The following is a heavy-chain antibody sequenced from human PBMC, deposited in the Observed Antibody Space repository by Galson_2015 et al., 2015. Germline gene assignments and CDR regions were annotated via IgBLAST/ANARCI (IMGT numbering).Heavy chain of an antibody. V-gene: IGHV3-21*01. CDR1: GFTFSSYS. J-gene: IGHJ6*03. Sequence: SLRLSCAASGFTFSSYSMNWVRQAPGKGLEWVSSISSSSSYIYYADSVKGRFTISRDNAKNSLYLQMNSLRAEDTAVYYCARDLYSGYERYYYMDVWGKGTTVTVSS. CDR3: ARDLYSGYERYYYMDV. D-gene: IGHD5-12*01. CDR2: ISSSSSYI.